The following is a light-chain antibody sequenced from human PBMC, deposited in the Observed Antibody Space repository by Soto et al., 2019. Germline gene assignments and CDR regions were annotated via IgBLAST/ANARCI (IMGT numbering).Light chain of an antibody. V-gene: IGKV1-5*03. Sequence: DIQMTQSPSTLSASVGDRVTITCRASQTISSWLAWYXQKKGKXXKXLIYKASTLKSGVPSRFSGIGSGTELTITISSLQPDDCETYDCQHYNSYSEAFGQGTKVDNK. J-gene: IGKJ1*01. CDR3: QHYNSYSEA. CDR2: KAS. CDR1: QTISSW.